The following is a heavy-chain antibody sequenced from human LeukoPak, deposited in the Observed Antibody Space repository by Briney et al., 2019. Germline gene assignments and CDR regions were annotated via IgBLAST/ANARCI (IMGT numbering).Heavy chain of an antibody. CDR2: MNPNSGNT. J-gene: IGHJ3*02. CDR1: GYTFTSYD. Sequence: ASVKVSCKASGYTFTSYDINWVRQATGQGLEWMGWMNPNSGNTGYAQKFQGRVTTTRNTSISTAYMELSSLRSEDTAVYYCARRGYSGYDDAFDIWGQGTMVTVSS. V-gene: IGHV1-8*03. D-gene: IGHD5-12*01. CDR3: ARRGYSGYDDAFDI.